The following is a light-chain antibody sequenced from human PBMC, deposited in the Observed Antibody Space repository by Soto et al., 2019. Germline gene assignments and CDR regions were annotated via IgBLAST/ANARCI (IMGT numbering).Light chain of an antibody. CDR3: SSYTNSSTLVL. Sequence: QSALTQPASVPGSPGQSITISCTGTSSDVGGYNFVSWYQHHPGKAPKLIIYEVSNRPSGVSNRFSASKSGNTASLTIFGLQAEDEADYYCSSYTNSSTLVLFGGGTKLTVL. J-gene: IGLJ2*01. V-gene: IGLV2-14*01. CDR2: EVS. CDR1: SSDVGGYNF.